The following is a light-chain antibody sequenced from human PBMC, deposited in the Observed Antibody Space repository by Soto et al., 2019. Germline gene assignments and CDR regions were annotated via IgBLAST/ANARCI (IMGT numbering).Light chain of an antibody. V-gene: IGLV1-44*01. J-gene: IGLJ2*01. CDR3: AAWDDSLNAPV. Sequence: QSVLTQPPSASGTPGQRVTISCSGSSSNIGGNTVSWYQQLPGTAPKLLIYSNNQRPSGVPDRFSGSKSGTSASLAISGLQSEDEADYYCAAWDDSLNAPVFGGGTKLTVL. CDR2: SNN. CDR1: SSNIGGNT.